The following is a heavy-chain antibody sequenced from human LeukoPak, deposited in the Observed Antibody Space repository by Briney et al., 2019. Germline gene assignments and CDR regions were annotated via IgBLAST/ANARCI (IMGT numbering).Heavy chain of an antibody. Sequence: PSETLSLTCTDSGGSLSGDSWSWIRQPPGKGLEWIGYIYYTGNTSYNPSLKSRVTISVDTSKNQFSLKLNSVTAADTAVYYCARGWSPSGYYDYWGQGTLVTVSS. D-gene: IGHD3-22*01. V-gene: IGHV4-59*01. CDR1: GGSLSGDS. J-gene: IGHJ4*02. CDR2: IYYTGNT. CDR3: ARGWSPSGYYDY.